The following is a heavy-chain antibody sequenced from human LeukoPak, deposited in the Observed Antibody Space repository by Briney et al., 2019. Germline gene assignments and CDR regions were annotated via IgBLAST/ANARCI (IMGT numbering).Heavy chain of an antibody. Sequence: PGGSLRLSCAASGFTFSNYTLNWVRQAPGKGLGWVSSISSRSSYIYYAGSVKGRFTISRDNAKNSLYLQMISLRAEDTAVYYCARGYQLLNYWGQGTLVTVSS. CDR3: ARGYQLLNY. J-gene: IGHJ4*02. V-gene: IGHV3-21*01. D-gene: IGHD2-2*01. CDR1: GFTFSNYT. CDR2: ISSRSSYI.